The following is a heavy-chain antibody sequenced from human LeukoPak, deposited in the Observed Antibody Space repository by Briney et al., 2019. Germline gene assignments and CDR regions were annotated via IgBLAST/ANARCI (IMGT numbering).Heavy chain of an antibody. CDR2: INHSGST. V-gene: IGHV4-34*01. CDR1: GGSFSGYY. D-gene: IGHD3-10*01. CDR3: ARGGSVLLWFGGDNWFDP. J-gene: IGHJ5*02. Sequence: SETLSLTCAVYGGSFSGYYWSWIRQPPGKGLEWIGEINHSGSTNYNPSLKSRVTISVDTSKNQFFLKLSSVTAADTAVYYCARGGSVLLWFGGDNWFDPWGQRTLVTVSS.